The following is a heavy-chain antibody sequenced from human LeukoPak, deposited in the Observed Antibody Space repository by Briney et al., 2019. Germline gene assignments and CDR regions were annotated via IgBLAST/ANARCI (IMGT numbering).Heavy chain of an antibody. Sequence: GASVKVSCKASGYTFTGYYMHWVRQAPGQGLEWMGWINPNSGGTNYAQKFQGRVTMTRDTSISTAYMELSRLRSDDTAVYYCARASYGSGRPFDYWGQGTLVTVSS. CDR2: INPNSGGT. CDR1: GYTFTGYY. CDR3: ARASYGSGRPFDY. V-gene: IGHV1-2*02. D-gene: IGHD3-10*01. J-gene: IGHJ4*02.